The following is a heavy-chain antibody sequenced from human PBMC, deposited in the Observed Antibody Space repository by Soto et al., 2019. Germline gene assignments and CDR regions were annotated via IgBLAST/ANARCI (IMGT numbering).Heavy chain of an antibody. J-gene: IGHJ6*02. CDR3: ASSIVLEWLLPWGGGMDV. D-gene: IGHD3-3*01. CDR1: GGSISSGGYY. CDR2: IYYSGST. Sequence: SETLSLTCTVSGGSISSGGYYWSWIRQHPGKGLEWIGYIYYSGSTYYNPSLKSRVTISVDTSKNQFSLKLSSVTAADTAVYYCASSIVLEWLLPWGGGMDVWGQGTTVTVSS. V-gene: IGHV4-31*03.